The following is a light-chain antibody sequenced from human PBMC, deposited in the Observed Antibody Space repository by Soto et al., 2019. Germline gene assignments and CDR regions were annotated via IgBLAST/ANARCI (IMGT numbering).Light chain of an antibody. J-gene: IGKJ2*01. V-gene: IGKV3-15*01. CDR3: QQYNNWPYT. CDR1: QSVGSN. CDR2: DAS. Sequence: IVLTHSPATLSLSPGERATLSCRASQSVGSNLSWYQQRPGQPPSLLIYDASTSATDIPARCSGGGSGTEFTLTISGLQSEDFAVYCCQQYNNWPYTFGQGTKLQIK.